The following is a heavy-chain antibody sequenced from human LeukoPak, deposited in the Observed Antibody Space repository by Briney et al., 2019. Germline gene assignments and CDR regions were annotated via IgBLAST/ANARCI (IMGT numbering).Heavy chain of an antibody. CDR2: ISYDGSNK. D-gene: IGHD3-22*01. V-gene: IGHV3-30*03. Sequence: GRSLRLSCAASGFTFSSYGMHWVRQAPGKGLEWVAVISYDGSNKYYADSVKGRFTISRDNSKNTLYPQMNSLRAEDTAMYYCTRGALMIVVIFDYWGQGTLVTVSS. CDR3: TRGALMIVVIFDY. J-gene: IGHJ4*02. CDR1: GFTFSSYG.